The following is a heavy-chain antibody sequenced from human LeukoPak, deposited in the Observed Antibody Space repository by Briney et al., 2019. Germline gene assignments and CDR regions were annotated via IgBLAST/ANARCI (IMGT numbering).Heavy chain of an antibody. D-gene: IGHD6-19*01. CDR3: ARDRPAVAAFYYYGMDV. CDR2: INHSGST. V-gene: IGHV4-34*01. CDR1: GGSFSGYY. J-gene: IGHJ6*02. Sequence: SETLSLTCAVYGGSFSGYYWSWIRQPPGKGLEWIGEINHSGSTNYNPSLKSRVTISVDTSKNQFSLKLSSVTAADTAVYYCARDRPAVAAFYYYGMDVWGQGTTVTVSS.